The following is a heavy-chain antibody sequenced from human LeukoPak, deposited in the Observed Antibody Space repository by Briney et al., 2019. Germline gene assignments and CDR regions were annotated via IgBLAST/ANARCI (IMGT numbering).Heavy chain of an antibody. V-gene: IGHV3-23*01. J-gene: IGHJ4*02. CDR1: GFTFSSYA. Sequence: GGSLRLSCAASGFTFSSYAMSWVRQAPGKGLEWVSAISGSGGSTYYGDSVKGRFAISRDNSKNTLYLQMNSLRAEDTAVYYCAKEGGVRGVLDYWGQGTLVTVSS. CDR2: ISGSGGST. D-gene: IGHD3-10*01. CDR3: AKEGGVRGVLDY.